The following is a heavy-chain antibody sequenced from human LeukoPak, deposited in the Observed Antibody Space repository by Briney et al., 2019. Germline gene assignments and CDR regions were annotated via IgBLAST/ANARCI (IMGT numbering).Heavy chain of an antibody. CDR2: FDPEDGET. J-gene: IGHJ3*02. CDR1: GYTLTELS. CDR3: ATDWRLRLGELSLWGAFDI. V-gene: IGHV1-24*01. Sequence: GASVKVSCKVSGYTLTELSMHWVRQAPGKGLEWRGGFDPEDGETIYAQKFQGRVTMTEDTSTDTAYMELSSLRSEDTAVYYCATDWRLRLGELSLWGAFDIWGQGTMVTVSS. D-gene: IGHD3-16*02.